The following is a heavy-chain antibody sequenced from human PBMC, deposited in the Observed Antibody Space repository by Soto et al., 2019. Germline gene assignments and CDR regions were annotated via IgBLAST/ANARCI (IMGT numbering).Heavy chain of an antibody. D-gene: IGHD6-6*01. CDR3: ARTVGARSSYWYFDL. CDR1: GYTFTSYA. CDR2: INAGNGNT. J-gene: IGHJ2*01. V-gene: IGHV1-3*01. Sequence: GASVKVACKASGYTFTSYAMHWVRQAPGQRLEWMGWINAGNGNTKYSQKFQGRVTITRDTSASTAYMELSSLRSEDTAVYYCARTVGARSSYWYFDLWGRGTLVTVSS.